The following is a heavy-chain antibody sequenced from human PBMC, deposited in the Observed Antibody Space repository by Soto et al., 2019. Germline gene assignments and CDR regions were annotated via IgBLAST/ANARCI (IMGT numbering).Heavy chain of an antibody. Sequence: EVQLVESGGGSVQPGRSLRLSCVASGFTFESYAMHWVRQVPGKGLEWVSGISWNSGSIGYEDSVKGQCTIYRDNAQKSLYLEMNSPRVEDTAFYYCVKDIHEQWLVSHFEYWGQGALVTVSS. V-gene: IGHV3-9*01. J-gene: IGHJ4*02. CDR1: GFTFESYA. D-gene: IGHD6-19*01. CDR2: ISWNSGSI. CDR3: VKDIHEQWLVSHFEY.